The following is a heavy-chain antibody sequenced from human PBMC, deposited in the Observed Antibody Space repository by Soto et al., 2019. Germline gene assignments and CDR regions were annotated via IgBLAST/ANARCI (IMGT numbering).Heavy chain of an antibody. J-gene: IGHJ4*02. Sequence: EVQLVESGGGLVQPGGSLRLSCVASGFTFSSYYMHWVRQVPGKGLEWVSHVNGDGSITVYADSVRGRFTISRDNAKNTVYMQMNSLTVEDTAVYYCVRVRCYSASEPLWGQGTLVTVSS. CDR3: VRVRCYSASEPL. CDR2: VNGDGSIT. V-gene: IGHV3-74*01. CDR1: GFTFSSYY. D-gene: IGHD3-10*01.